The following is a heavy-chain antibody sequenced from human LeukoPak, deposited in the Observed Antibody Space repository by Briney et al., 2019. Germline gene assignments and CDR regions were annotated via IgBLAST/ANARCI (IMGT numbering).Heavy chain of an antibody. CDR1: GFTFSSYS. J-gene: IGHJ4*02. V-gene: IGHV3-21*01. D-gene: IGHD5-18*01. Sequence: GGSLRLSCAAPGFTFSSYSMNWVRQAPGKGLEWVSSISSSSSYIYYADSVKGRFTISRDNAKNSLYLQMNSLRAEDTAVYYCAREPYSYGPRFDYWGQGTLVTVSS. CDR3: AREPYSYGPRFDY. CDR2: ISSSSSYI.